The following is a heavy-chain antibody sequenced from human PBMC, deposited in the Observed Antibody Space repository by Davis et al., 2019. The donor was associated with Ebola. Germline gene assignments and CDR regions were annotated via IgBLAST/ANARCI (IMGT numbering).Heavy chain of an antibody. J-gene: IGHJ6*02. CDR2: IIPIVGIA. CDR1: GGTFSSDG. Sequence: AASVKVSCKASGGTFSSDGISWVRQAPGQGLEWMGRIIPIVGIANYAPKFQGRVTITADKSTSTANMEVKSLRSEDTAVYYCARGGTWNLDYGMDVWGQGTTVTVSS. CDR3: ARGGTWNLDYGMDV. V-gene: IGHV1-69*04. D-gene: IGHD1-1*01.